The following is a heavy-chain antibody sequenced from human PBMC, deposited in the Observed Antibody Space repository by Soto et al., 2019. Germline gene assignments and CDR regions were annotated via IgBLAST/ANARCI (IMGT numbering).Heavy chain of an antibody. Sequence: GASVKVSCKASGGTFSSYAISWVRQAPGQGLEWMGGIIPIFGTANYAQKFQGRVTITADESTSTAYMELSSLRSEDTAVYYCARPTRYYYDSSGQSAWFDPWGQGTQVTVSS. D-gene: IGHD3-22*01. CDR3: ARPTRYYYDSSGQSAWFDP. CDR1: GGTFSSYA. J-gene: IGHJ5*02. CDR2: IIPIFGTA. V-gene: IGHV1-69*13.